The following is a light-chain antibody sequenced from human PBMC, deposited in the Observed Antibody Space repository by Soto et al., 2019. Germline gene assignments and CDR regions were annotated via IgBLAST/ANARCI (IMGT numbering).Light chain of an antibody. J-gene: IGLJ2*01. CDR1: SSDIGSYNL. CDR2: EVS. CDR3: CSHAGSSVV. V-gene: IGLV2-23*02. Sequence: QSALTQPASVSGSPGQSITISCTGTSSDIGSYNLVSWYQQYPGKVPKLLISEVSKRPSGVSNRFSGSKSGNTASLTISGLQTEDEADYYCCSHAGSSVVFGGGTKLTVL.